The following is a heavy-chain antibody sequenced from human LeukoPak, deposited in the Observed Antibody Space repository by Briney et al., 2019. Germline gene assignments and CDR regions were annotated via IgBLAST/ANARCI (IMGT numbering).Heavy chain of an antibody. D-gene: IGHD2-2*02. CDR3: ARESGYCIGTSCDNVYYYGMDV. V-gene: IGHV1-8*01. CDR1: GYTFTNFD. J-gene: IGHJ6*02. Sequence: ASVKVSCKASGYTFTNFDINWVRQAPGQGLEWMGWMNPVSGNAGSAQKFQGRVTITRNTSISTAYMELSSLRSEDTAVYYCARESGYCIGTSCDNVYYYGMDVWGQGTTVTVSS. CDR2: MNPVSGNA.